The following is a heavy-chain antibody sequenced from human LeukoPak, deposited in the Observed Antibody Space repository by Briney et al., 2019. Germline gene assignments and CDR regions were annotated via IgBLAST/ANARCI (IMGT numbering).Heavy chain of an antibody. CDR1: GGTFSSYA. J-gene: IGHJ3*02. D-gene: IGHD3-22*01. CDR3: ARRLDYDSSGYYSFGLYAFDI. CDR2: IIPILGIA. Sequence: GSSVKVSCKASGGTFSSYAISWVRQAPGQGLEWMGRIIPILGIANYAQKFQGRVTITADKSTGTAYMELSSLRSEDTAVYYCARRLDYDSSGYYSFGLYAFDIWGQGTMVTVSS. V-gene: IGHV1-69*04.